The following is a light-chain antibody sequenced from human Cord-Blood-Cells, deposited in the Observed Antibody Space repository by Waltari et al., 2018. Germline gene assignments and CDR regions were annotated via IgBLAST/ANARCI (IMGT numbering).Light chain of an antibody. CDR1: RRDVGGDNY. Sequence: QSALPQPASVSGSPGQSITISCTGTRRDVGGDNYVSWYQQHPGKAPKLMIYDVSNRPSGVSNRFSGSKSGNTASLTISGLQAEDEADYYCSSYTSSSTLVFGGGTKLTVL. CDR2: DVS. J-gene: IGLJ2*01. V-gene: IGLV2-14*01. CDR3: SSYTSSSTLV.